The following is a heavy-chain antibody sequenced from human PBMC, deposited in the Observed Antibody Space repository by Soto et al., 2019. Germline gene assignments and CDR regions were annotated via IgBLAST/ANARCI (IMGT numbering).Heavy chain of an antibody. CDR2: VYYSGST. Sequence: SETLSLTCTVSGVSISSYYWSWIRQPPGKGLEWIGYVYYSGSTNYNPSLKSRVTMSLDTSKNQFSLKLTSVTAGDSAMYYCATRPPGDAWVPYFDYWGQGILVTVSS. V-gene: IGHV4-59*01. J-gene: IGHJ4*02. D-gene: IGHD3-10*01. CDR3: ATRPPGDAWVPYFDY. CDR1: GVSISSYY.